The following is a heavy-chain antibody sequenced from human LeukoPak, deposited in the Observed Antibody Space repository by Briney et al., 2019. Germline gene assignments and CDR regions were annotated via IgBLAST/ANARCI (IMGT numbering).Heavy chain of an antibody. J-gene: IGHJ4*02. Sequence: ASVKVSCKASGYTFTSYGISWVRQAPGQGLEWMGWISAYNGNTNYAQKLQGRVTMTTDTSTSTAYVELRSLRSDDTAVYYCARIQYSGYDSGYWGQGTLVTVSS. D-gene: IGHD5-12*01. V-gene: IGHV1-18*01. CDR3: ARIQYSGYDSGY. CDR2: ISAYNGNT. CDR1: GYTFTSYG.